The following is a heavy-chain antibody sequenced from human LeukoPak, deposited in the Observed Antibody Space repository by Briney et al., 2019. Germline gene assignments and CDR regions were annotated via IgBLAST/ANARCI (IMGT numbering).Heavy chain of an antibody. CDR3: ARDSPSGGLERLVDAFDI. D-gene: IGHD1-26*01. Sequence: ASVKVSCKASGYTFTSYGISWVRQAPGQGLEWMGWISAYNGNTNYAQKLQGRVTMTTDTSTSTAYMELRSLRSDDTAVYYCARDSPSGGLERLVDAFDIWGQGTMVTVSS. V-gene: IGHV1-18*01. CDR1: GYTFTSYG. J-gene: IGHJ3*02. CDR2: ISAYNGNT.